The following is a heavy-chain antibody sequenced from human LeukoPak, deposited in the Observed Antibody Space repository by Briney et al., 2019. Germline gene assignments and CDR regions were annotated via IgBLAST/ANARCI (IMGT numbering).Heavy chain of an antibody. D-gene: IGHD2-15*01. Sequence: SETLSLTCAVYGGSLNGYYWNWIRQPPGKGLEWIGEINDSEDTNYNPSLKSRVTMSVDRSKNHFSLKLSSVTVADTAVYYCARGPRRPVVVVVAASGWFDPWGQGTLVTVSS. CDR1: GGSLNGYY. CDR2: INDSEDT. V-gene: IGHV4-34*01. J-gene: IGHJ5*02. CDR3: ARGPRRPVVVVVAASGWFDP.